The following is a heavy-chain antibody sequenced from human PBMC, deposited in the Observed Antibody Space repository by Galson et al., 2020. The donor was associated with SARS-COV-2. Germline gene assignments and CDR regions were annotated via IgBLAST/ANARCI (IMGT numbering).Heavy chain of an antibody. CDR1: IGSMTSHY. Sequence: SQTLSLTCAATIGSMTSHYWSWIRQAPGKGLEWIGYISYDGSTTYNPSLKSRVTISIDTSKNQFSLRLTSVTAADTALYYCAKLAEGRRSSEDYWGQGTRVTVSS. J-gene: IGHJ4*02. D-gene: IGHD1-26*01. CDR2: ISYDGST. V-gene: IGHV4-59*08. CDR3: AKLAEGRRSSEDY.